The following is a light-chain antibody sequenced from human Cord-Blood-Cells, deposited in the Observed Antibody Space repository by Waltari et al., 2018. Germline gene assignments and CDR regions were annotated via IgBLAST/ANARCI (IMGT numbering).Light chain of an antibody. CDR2: QDS. CDR1: KLADQY. Sequence: SYELTQPPSVSVSPGQTASITCSGDKLADQYACWYQQKPGQSPVLVIYQDSKRPSGIPERFSGSNSGNTATLTISGTQAMDEADYYCQAWDSSTVVFGGGTKLTGL. J-gene: IGLJ2*01. V-gene: IGLV3-1*01. CDR3: QAWDSSTVV.